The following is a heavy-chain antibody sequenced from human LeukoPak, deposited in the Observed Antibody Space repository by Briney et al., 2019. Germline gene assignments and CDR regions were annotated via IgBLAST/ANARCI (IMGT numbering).Heavy chain of an antibody. CDR1: GFTFSSYS. CDR3: ARDTPYYDILTGYYNRDAFDI. D-gene: IGHD3-9*01. V-gene: IGHV3-21*01. J-gene: IGHJ3*02. CDR2: ISSSSYI. Sequence: GGSLRLSCAASGFTFSSYSMNWVRQAPGKGLEWVSSISSSSYIYYADSVKGRFTISRDNAKNSLYLQMNSLRAEDTAVYYCARDTPYYDILTGYYNRDAFDIWGQGTMVTVSS.